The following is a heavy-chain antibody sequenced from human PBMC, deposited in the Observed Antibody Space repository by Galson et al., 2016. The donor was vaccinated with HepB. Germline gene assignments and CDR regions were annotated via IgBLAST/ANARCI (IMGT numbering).Heavy chain of an antibody. Sequence: SLRLSCAASGFAFGTYGMHWVRQTPGKGLEWVAGIYHGGNDKFYADSVKGRFTISRDNSESTVFLQMNGLRPEDTAVYYCARFPYPFSHGGVVDYWGQGTLVTVAS. CDR2: IYHGGNDK. V-gene: IGHV3-33*01. D-gene: IGHD3-16*01. CDR1: GFAFGTYG. J-gene: IGHJ4*02. CDR3: ARFPYPFSHGGVVDY.